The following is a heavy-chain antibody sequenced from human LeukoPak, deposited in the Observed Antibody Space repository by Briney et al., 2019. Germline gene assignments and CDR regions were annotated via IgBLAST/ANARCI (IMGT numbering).Heavy chain of an antibody. CDR3: ARVSSSWYSWDFDH. Sequence: GGSLRLSCAASGFTFSSYEMNWVRQAPGKGLEWVSYISSSGSTIYYADSVKGRFTISRDNAKNSLYLQMNSLRAEDTAVYYCARVSSSWYSWDFDHWGQGTLVTVSS. CDR1: GFTFSSYE. J-gene: IGHJ4*02. CDR2: ISSSGSTI. D-gene: IGHD6-13*01. V-gene: IGHV3-48*03.